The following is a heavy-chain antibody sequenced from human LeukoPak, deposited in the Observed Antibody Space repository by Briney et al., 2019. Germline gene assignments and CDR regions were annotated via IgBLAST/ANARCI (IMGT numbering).Heavy chain of an antibody. V-gene: IGHV3-33*01. CDR2: IWHDGSIK. CDR1: RFTFSSYG. Sequence: PGRSLRLSCAASRFTFSSYGMHWVRQAPGKGLEWVAVIWHDGSIKDYADSVKGRFTISRDNSKNTLYLQMNSLRVEDTALYYCARAAPGEIAAALDYWGQGTLVTVSS. CDR3: ARAAPGEIAAALDY. D-gene: IGHD6-13*01. J-gene: IGHJ4*02.